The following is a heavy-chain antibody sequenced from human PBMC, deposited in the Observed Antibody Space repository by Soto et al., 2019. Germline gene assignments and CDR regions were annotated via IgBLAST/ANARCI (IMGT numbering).Heavy chain of an antibody. V-gene: IGHV4-34*01. J-gene: IGHJ6*03. Sequence: SETLSLTCAVYGGSFSGYYWSWIRQPPGKGLEWIGEINHSGSTNYNPSLKSRVTISVDTSKSHFSLKLSSVTAADTAVYYCAIGSFGTSDYGDFYYYYYYMDVWGKGTTVTVSS. CDR3: AIGSFGTSDYGDFYYYYYYMDV. D-gene: IGHD4-17*01. CDR2: INHSGST. CDR1: GGSFSGYY.